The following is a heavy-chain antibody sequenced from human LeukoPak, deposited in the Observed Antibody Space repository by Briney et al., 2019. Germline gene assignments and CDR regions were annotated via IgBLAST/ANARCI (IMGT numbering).Heavy chain of an antibody. Sequence: GGSLRLPCAASAFTFRSYAMSWVRQAPGKGLEWVSAINSGGTATSYADSVKGRFTVSRDNSKNTLYLQMNSLRAEDTAVYYCAKSHGGTQLWQTFDYWGQGTLVTVSS. D-gene: IGHD5-18*01. CDR2: INSGGTAT. J-gene: IGHJ4*02. CDR3: AKSHGGTQLWQTFDY. CDR1: AFTFRSYA. V-gene: IGHV3-23*01.